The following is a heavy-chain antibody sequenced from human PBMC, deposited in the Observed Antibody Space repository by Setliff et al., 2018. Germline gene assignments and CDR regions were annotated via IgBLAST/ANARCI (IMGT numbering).Heavy chain of an antibody. D-gene: IGHD6-13*01. CDR3: ARAGQQQLVQNYGFDP. Sequence: GASVKVSCKTSGYPFTSYGISWVRQAPGQGLEWMGWISAYNGNTNYAQKLQGRVTMTTDTSTSTAYMELRSLRSDDTAVYYCARAGQQQLVQNYGFDPWGQGTLVTVSS. CDR2: ISAYNGNT. V-gene: IGHV1-18*01. J-gene: IGHJ5*02. CDR1: GYPFTSYG.